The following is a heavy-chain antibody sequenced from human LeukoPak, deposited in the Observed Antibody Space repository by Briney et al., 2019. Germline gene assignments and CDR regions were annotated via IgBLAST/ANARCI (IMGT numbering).Heavy chain of an antibody. CDR1: GGSLSSSSYY. CDR3: ARVLQNGYKQNWFDP. V-gene: IGHV4-39*01. CDR2: IYYSGST. Sequence: PSETLSLTCTVSGGSLSSSSYYWGWIRQPPGKGLEWIGSIYYSGSTYYNPSLKSRVTISVDTSKNQFSLKLSTVTAADTAVYYCARVLQNGYKQNWFDPWGQGNLVTVSS. J-gene: IGHJ5*02. D-gene: IGHD5-24*01.